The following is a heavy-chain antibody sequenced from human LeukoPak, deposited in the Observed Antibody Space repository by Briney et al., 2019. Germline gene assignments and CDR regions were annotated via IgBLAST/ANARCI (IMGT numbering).Heavy chain of an antibody. D-gene: IGHD3-22*01. V-gene: IGHV3-23*01. CDR1: GFTFSSYG. Sequence: GGSLRLSCAASGFTFSSYGMSWVRQAPGKGLEWVSAISGSGGSTYYADSVKGRFTISRDNSKNTLYLQMNSLRAEDTAVYCCAKASAMIVVVSKHFDYWGQGTLVTVSS. J-gene: IGHJ4*02. CDR2: ISGSGGST. CDR3: AKASAMIVVVSKHFDY.